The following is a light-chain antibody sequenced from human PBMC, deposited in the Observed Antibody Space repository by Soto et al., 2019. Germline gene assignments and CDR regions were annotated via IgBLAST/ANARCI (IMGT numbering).Light chain of an antibody. J-gene: IGKJ1*01. CDR3: QQRSNWPRT. CDR1: QSVSSSF. CDR2: GAS. Sequence: EIVLTQSPGTLSLSPGERATLSCRASQSVSSSFLSWYQQKRGQAPRLLMFGASSRATGIPDRFSGSGSGTDFTLTIYRLEPEDFAAYYCQQRSNWPRTFGQGTKVDIK. V-gene: IGKV3D-20*02.